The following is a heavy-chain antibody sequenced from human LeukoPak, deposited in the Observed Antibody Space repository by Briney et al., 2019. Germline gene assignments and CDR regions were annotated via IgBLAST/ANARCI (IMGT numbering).Heavy chain of an antibody. CDR2: LYSGGST. V-gene: IGHV3-66*01. CDR1: GFTVSSNY. J-gene: IGHJ4*02. D-gene: IGHD4-17*01. Sequence: GGSLRLSCAASGFTVSSNYMSWVRQPPGEGLEWVSVLYSGGSTYYADSVKGRFTISRDNPKNTLYLQMNSLRAGDTAVYFCARLGSTVTHFDYWGQGTLVTVSS. CDR3: ARLGSTVTHFDY.